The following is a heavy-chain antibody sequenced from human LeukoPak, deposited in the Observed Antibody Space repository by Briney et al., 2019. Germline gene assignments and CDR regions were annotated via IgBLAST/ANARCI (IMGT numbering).Heavy chain of an antibody. J-gene: IGHJ4*02. D-gene: IGHD6-13*01. V-gene: IGHV3-48*03. CDR1: GFTFSSYE. CDR2: ISSSGSTI. CDR3: AREPPTIIAAAGTVDY. Sequence: PGGSLRLSCAASGFTFSSYEMNWVRQAPGEGLEWVSYISSSGSTIYYADSVEGRFTISRDNAKNSLYLQMNSLRAEDTAVYYCAREPPTIIAAAGTVDYWGQGTLVTVSS.